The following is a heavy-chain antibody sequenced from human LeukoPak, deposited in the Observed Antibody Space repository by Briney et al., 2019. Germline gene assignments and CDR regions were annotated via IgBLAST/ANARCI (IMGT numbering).Heavy chain of an antibody. J-gene: IGHJ4*02. CDR2: IYNSGST. Sequence: PSETLSLTCTVSGGSISSSSYYWGWIRQPPGKGLEWIGGIYNSGSTYNNPSPKSRVTISVDTSKNQFSLKLSSVTAADTAVYYCARRIAAAGTGYYFDYWGQGTLVTVSS. CDR1: GGSISSSSYY. CDR3: ARRIAAAGTGYYFDY. D-gene: IGHD6-13*01. V-gene: IGHV4-39*01.